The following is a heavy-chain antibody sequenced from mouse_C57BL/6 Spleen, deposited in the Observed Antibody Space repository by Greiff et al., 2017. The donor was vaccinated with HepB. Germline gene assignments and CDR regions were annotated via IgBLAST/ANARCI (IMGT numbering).Heavy chain of an antibody. Sequence: DVKLVESGGDLVKPGGSLKLSCAASGFTFSSYGMSWVRQTPDKRLEWVATISSGGSYTYYPDSVKGRFTISRDNAKNTLYLQMSSLKSEDTAMYYCARSRGTTVVANFDYWGQGTTLTVSS. CDR1: GFTFSSYG. CDR3: ARSRGTTVVANFDY. V-gene: IGHV5-6*02. D-gene: IGHD1-1*01. CDR2: ISSGGSYT. J-gene: IGHJ2*01.